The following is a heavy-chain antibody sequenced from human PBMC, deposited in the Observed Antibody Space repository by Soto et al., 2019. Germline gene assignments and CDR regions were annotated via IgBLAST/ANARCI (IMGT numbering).Heavy chain of an antibody. CDR1: GGSINSSNW. Sequence: QVQLQESGPGLVKPSGTLSLTCAVSGGSINSSNWWTWVRQPPGKGLEWIGNIYHSGNTNYNPSPKSRLSMSVGKSKNQFSLRLSSVTAADTAIYYCAREGPATIAADLSWFDPWGQGTLVTVSS. CDR3: AREGPATIAADLSWFDP. CDR2: IYHSGNT. J-gene: IGHJ5*02. V-gene: IGHV4-4*02. D-gene: IGHD6-13*01.